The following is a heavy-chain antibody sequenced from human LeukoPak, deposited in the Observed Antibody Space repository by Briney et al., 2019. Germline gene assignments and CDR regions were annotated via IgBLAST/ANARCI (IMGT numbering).Heavy chain of an antibody. J-gene: IGHJ4*02. CDR2: INHSGST. CDR3: ARGRAALRFDTD. Sequence: SETLSLTCTVSHVSISTYYWSWIRQPPGKGLEWIGEINHSGSTNYNPSLKSRVTISVDTSKNQFSLKLSSVTAADTAVYYCARGRAALRFDTDWGQGTLVTVSS. D-gene: IGHD3-10*01. V-gene: IGHV4-34*01. CDR1: HVSISTYY.